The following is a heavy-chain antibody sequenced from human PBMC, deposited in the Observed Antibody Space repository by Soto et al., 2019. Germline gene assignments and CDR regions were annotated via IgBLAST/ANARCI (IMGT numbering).Heavy chain of an antibody. D-gene: IGHD6-13*01. J-gene: IGHJ4*02. CDR1: GFSFSMYG. CDR3: AKVVPGITAPRAALDS. V-gene: IGHV3-30*18. Sequence: QPGGSLRLSCVASGFSFSMYGMHWARQAPGKGLEWVAVMSYDGGNEYYADSVRGRFTISRDNSKSTLYLQMNSLRPEDTAVYFCAKVVPGITAPRAALDSWGQGTLVTVSS. CDR2: MSYDGGNE.